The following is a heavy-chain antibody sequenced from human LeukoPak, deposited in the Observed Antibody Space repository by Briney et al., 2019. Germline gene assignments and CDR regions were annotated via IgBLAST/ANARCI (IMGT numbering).Heavy chain of an antibody. CDR2: ISYDGSNK. CDR1: GFTFSIYS. J-gene: IGHJ3*02. V-gene: IGHV3-30*03. D-gene: IGHD3-10*01. Sequence: QPGGSLRLSCAASGFTFSIYSMNWVRQAPGKGLEWVAVISYDGSNKYYADSVKGRFTISRDNSKNTLYLQMNSLRAEDTAVYYCAREGLLWFGELFRDAFDIWGQGTMVTVSS. CDR3: AREGLLWFGELFRDAFDI.